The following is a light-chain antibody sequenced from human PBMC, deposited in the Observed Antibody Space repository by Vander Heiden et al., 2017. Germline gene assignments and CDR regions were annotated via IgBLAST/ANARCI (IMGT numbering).Light chain of an antibody. J-gene: IGKJ2*01. V-gene: IGKV1-39*01. CDR1: QSISSY. CDR3: QQGYSAPYT. CDR2: AAS. Sequence: DIQMTQSPSSLSASVGDRVTITCRASQSISSYLNWYQQKPGKAPKLLIYAASSLQSGVPSTFSGSGSGTDFTLTISSLQPEAFATYFCQQGYSAPYTFGQGTKLEIK.